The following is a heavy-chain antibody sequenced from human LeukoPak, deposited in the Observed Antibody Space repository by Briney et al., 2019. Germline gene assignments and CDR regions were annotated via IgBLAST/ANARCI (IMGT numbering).Heavy chain of an antibody. CDR1: GFTFSNVW. Sequence: GGSLRLSCAASGFTFSNVWMNWVRQAPGKGLEWVGRIRSKTHGEAIDYAAPVRGRFTISRDDSKSIAYLQMNSLKTEDTAVYYCTRDLERTNSYYDILTGYYPSARFDYWGQGTLVTVSS. V-gene: IGHV3-15*07. D-gene: IGHD3-9*01. CDR2: IRSKTHGEAI. J-gene: IGHJ4*02. CDR3: TRDLERTNSYYDILTGYYPSARFDY.